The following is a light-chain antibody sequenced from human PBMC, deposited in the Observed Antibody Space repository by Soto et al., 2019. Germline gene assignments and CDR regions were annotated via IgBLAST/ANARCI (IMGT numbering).Light chain of an antibody. CDR3: QQRSSWPKT. J-gene: IGKJ1*01. CDR1: QSVSSSS. Sequence: EIMLKPSQATLSLSPGERATLSCSASQSVSSSSLAWYQQKPGQAPRLLIYGASSRATGIPARFSGSGSGTDFTLTISSLEPEDFAVYYCQQRSSWPKTFGQGTKV. V-gene: IGKV3D-20*02. CDR2: GAS.